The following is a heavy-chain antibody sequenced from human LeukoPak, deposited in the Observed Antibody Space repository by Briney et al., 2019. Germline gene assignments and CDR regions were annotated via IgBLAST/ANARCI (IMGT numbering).Heavy chain of an antibody. J-gene: IGHJ4*02. V-gene: IGHV3-23*01. CDR1: GFTFNNYA. CDR3: AREAFYSSGWFSLFGF. CDR2: ILTSGGRT. Sequence: GGSLRLSCVASGFTFNNYAMSWVRQAPGKGLEWVAVILTSGGRTYYADSVKGRFTISRDNSKNTMYVQMNSLRAEDTAVYYCAREAFYSSGWFSLFGFWGQGTLVTVSS. D-gene: IGHD6-19*01.